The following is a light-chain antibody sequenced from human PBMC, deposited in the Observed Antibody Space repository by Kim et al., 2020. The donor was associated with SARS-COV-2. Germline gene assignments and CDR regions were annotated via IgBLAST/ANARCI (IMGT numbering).Light chain of an antibody. CDR3: QQYGSSPLT. V-gene: IGKV3-20*01. CDR1: QSVSSN. J-gene: IGKJ4*01. CDR2: GAS. Sequence: EIVMTQSPTLSVSPGERATLSCRASQSVSSNLAWYQQKPGQAPRLLIYGASSRATGIPDRFSGSGSGTDFTLTISRLEPEDFAVYYCQQYGSSPLTFGGGTKVDIK.